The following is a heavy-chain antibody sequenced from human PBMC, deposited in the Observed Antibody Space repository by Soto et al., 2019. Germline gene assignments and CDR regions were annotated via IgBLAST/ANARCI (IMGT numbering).Heavy chain of an antibody. Sequence: SETLSLTCTVSGGSISSGNYYWSWIRQPPGKGLEWIGFISYSGSTYYSTSLKSRVTISVDTSNSQFSLNLSFVFAAYTSVYYCATMGTPATGLYFFDYWGQGSLVT. D-gene: IGHD2-15*01. J-gene: IGHJ4*02. CDR3: ATMGTPATGLYFFDY. V-gene: IGHV4-30-4*01. CDR2: ISYSGST. CDR1: GGSISSGNYY.